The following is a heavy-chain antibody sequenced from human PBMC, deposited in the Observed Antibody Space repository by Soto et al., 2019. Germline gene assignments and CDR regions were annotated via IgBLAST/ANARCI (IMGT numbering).Heavy chain of an antibody. V-gene: IGHV4-31*03. CDR2: IYYSGST. Sequence: SETLSHTCTVSGGSIISGGYYWSWIRLHPGKGLEWIGYIYYSGSTYYNPSLKSRVTISVDTSKNQFSLKLSSVTAADTAVYYCARSTGVVIITENWFDPWGQGTLVTVSS. CDR1: GGSIISGGYY. D-gene: IGHD3-3*01. CDR3: ARSTGVVIITENWFDP. J-gene: IGHJ5*02.